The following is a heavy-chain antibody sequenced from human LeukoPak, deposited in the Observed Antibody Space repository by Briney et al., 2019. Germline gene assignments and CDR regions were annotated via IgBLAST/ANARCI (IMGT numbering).Heavy chain of an antibody. CDR1: GFTFSSYG. CDR2: IRYDGSNK. Sequence: GGSLRLSGAASGFTFSSYGIHWVRQAPGKGLEWVSLIRYDGSNKYYTDSVKGRFTISRDNSKNTLYLQMNSLRAEDTAVYYCAKGRGWEASYYYYYMDVWGKGTTVTISS. J-gene: IGHJ6*03. CDR3: AKGRGWEASYYYYYMDV. D-gene: IGHD1-26*01. V-gene: IGHV3-30*02.